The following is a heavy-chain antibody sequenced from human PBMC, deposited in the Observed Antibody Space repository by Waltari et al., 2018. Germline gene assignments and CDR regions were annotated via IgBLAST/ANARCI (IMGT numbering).Heavy chain of an antibody. Sequence: QLQLQESGPGLVKPSETLSLTFTVSGGSISDSNYHWAWIRQSPGKGPEWIGRILYDGNTYYNPSLKSRVTVSVDTSKNQFSLKLTSVTAADTAVYYCATYLTETGFDFDFWGQGTLVTVSS. V-gene: IGHV4-39*01. CDR1: GGSISDSNYH. CDR3: ATYLTETGFDFDF. CDR2: ILYDGNT. J-gene: IGHJ4*02.